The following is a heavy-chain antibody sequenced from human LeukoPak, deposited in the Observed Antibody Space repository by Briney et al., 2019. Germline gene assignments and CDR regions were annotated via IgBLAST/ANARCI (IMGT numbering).Heavy chain of an antibody. CDR1: GYTFTGYY. V-gene: IGHV1-2*02. CDR3: ALGPLDFRGNYFDY. D-gene: IGHD3-10*01. J-gene: IGHJ4*02. Sequence: ASVKVSCKASGYTFTGYYMHWVRQAPGQGLEWMGWINPNSGGTNYAEKFQGRVTMTRDTSISTAYMELSRLRPDDTAVYYCALGPLDFRGNYFDYWGQGTLVTVSS. CDR2: INPNSGGT.